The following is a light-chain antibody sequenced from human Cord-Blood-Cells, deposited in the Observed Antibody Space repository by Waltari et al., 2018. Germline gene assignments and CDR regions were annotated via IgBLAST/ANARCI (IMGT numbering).Light chain of an antibody. CDR1: QSISSY. V-gene: IGKV1-39*01. CDR3: QQSYSTPYT. Sequence: DIQMTQSPSSLSASVGDRVTITCRASQSISSYLNWYQQKPGKAPKLLIYAASSLQSGVPSRFSGSGSGTEFTLTISSLQPEDFATYHCQQSYSTPYTFGQGTKLEIK. J-gene: IGKJ2*01. CDR2: AAS.